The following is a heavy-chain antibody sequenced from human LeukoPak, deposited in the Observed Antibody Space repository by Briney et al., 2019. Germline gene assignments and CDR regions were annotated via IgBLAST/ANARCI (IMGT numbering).Heavy chain of an antibody. J-gene: IGHJ4*02. D-gene: IGHD3-10*01. CDR1: GFTFSSYD. V-gene: IGHV3-13*05. Sequence: PGGSLRLSCAASGFTFSSYDMHWVRRATGKGLEWVSAIGTAGDPYYPGSVKGRFTISRENAKNSLYLQMNSLRAGDTAVYYCARGVTYGSGSYVFDYWGQGTLVTVSS. CDR2: IGTAGDP. CDR3: ARGVTYGSGSYVFDY.